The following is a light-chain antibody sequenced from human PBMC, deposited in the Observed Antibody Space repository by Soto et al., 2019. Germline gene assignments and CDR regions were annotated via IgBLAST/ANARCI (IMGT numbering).Light chain of an antibody. CDR2: EGS. V-gene: IGLV2-23*01. CDR3: CSYAGSSTYV. J-gene: IGLJ1*01. Sequence: QSALTQPASVSGSPGQSITISCTGTSSDVGRYNIVSWYQQYPGKAPKLMIYEGSKWPSGVSNRFSGSKSGNTASLTISGLQAEDEADYYCCSYAGSSTYVFGTGTKLTVL. CDR1: SSDVGRYNI.